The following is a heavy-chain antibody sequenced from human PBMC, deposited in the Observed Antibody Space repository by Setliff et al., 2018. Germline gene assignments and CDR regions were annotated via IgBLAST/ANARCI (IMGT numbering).Heavy chain of an antibody. D-gene: IGHD3-9*01. CDR1: GFTFDDYA. Sequence: GGSLRLSCAASGFTFDDYAMHWVRQAPGKGLEWVSAISGSGGNTYYADSVKGRFTISRDNSNNTLYLQMNSLRADDTATYYCAKHGAYNDFLTGYNFYYDMDVWGQGTTVTVSS. V-gene: IGHV3-23*01. J-gene: IGHJ6*02. CDR3: AKHGAYNDFLTGYNFYYDMDV. CDR2: ISGSGGNT.